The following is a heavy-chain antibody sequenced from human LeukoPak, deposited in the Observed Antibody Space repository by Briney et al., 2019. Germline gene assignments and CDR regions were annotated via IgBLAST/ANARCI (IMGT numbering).Heavy chain of an antibody. V-gene: IGHV3-53*01. J-gene: IGHJ5*02. CDR1: GFTVSSNY. D-gene: IGHD3-10*01. CDR3: ARVTMVRGEHNWFDP. Sequence: GGSLRLSCAASGFTVSSNYMSWVRQAPGKGLEWVSVIYSGGITYYADSVKGRFTISRDNSKNTLYLQMNSLRAEDTAVYYCARVTMVRGEHNWFDPWGQGTLVTVSS. CDR2: IYSGGIT.